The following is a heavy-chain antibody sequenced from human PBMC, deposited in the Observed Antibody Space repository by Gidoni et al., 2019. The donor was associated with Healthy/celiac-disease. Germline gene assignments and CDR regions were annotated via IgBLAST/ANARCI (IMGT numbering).Heavy chain of an antibody. V-gene: IGHV4-38-2*01. Sequence: QVQLQESGPGLAKPSETLSLTCAVSGYSISSGYYWGWIRQPPGKGLEWIGSIYHSGSTYYNPSLKSRVTISVDTSKNQFSLKLSAVTAADTAVYYCATMTTGAYFDYWGQGTLVTVSS. CDR1: GYSISSGYY. J-gene: IGHJ4*02. CDR2: IYHSGST. D-gene: IGHD4-17*01. CDR3: ATMTTGAYFDY.